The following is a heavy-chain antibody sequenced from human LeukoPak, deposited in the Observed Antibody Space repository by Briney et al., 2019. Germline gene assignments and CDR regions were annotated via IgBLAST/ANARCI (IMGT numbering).Heavy chain of an antibody. CDR3: ARRTPGLYFGAFYYYMDV. V-gene: IGHV4-34*01. CDR2: INHSGST. J-gene: IGHJ6*03. Sequence: PSVTLFLTCRVYGGTFSGYYWSWIRQSPGRGLEWLGKINHSGSTNYHPSLRSRLTISVDKSNNKFSLNMTSVTAADTAVYFCARRTPGLYFGAFYYYMDVWGKGATVIISS. CDR1: GGTFSGYY. D-gene: IGHD3-16*02.